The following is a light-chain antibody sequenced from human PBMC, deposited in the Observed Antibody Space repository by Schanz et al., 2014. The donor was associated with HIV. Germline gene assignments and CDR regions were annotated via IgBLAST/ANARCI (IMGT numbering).Light chain of an antibody. V-gene: IGKV3D-15*01. CDR2: GAS. Sequence: EIVMTQSPATLSVSPGERATLSCRASQTINKNVAWYQQRPGQAPRLLIYGASTRATGIPDRFSGSGSGTDFTLTISRLEPEDFAVYFCQQYANPPITFGQGTRLEIK. CDR1: QTINKN. J-gene: IGKJ5*01. CDR3: QQYANPPIT.